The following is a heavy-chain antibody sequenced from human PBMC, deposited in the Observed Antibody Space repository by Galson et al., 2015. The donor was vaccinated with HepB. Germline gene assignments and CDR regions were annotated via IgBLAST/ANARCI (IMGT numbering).Heavy chain of an antibody. D-gene: IGHD3-3*01. Sequence: SLRLSCAASGFTFSNYDMHWVRQAPGKGLGWVAVIWYDGGNIYYADSVKGRFTMSRDNFKNTLYVEMNRLRAEDTAVYYCARGLEGRSSYYFYGLDVWGQGTTVTVSS. V-gene: IGHV3-33*01. CDR1: GFTFSNYD. J-gene: IGHJ6*02. CDR2: IWYDGGNI. CDR3: ARGLEGRSSYYFYGLDV.